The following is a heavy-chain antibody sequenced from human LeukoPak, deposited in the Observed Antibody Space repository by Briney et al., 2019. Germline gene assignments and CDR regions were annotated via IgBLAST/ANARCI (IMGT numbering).Heavy chain of an antibody. V-gene: IGHV3-53*01. Sequence: PGGSLRLSCAASGFTVSSNYMSWVRQAPGKGLEWVSVIYSGGSTYYADSVKGRFTISRDNSKNTLYLQMNSLRAEDTAVYYCARVFPRGRYFDWLLLDYWGQGTLVTVSS. CDR2: IYSGGST. CDR3: ARVFPRGRYFDWLLLDY. CDR1: GFTVSSNY. D-gene: IGHD3-9*01. J-gene: IGHJ4*02.